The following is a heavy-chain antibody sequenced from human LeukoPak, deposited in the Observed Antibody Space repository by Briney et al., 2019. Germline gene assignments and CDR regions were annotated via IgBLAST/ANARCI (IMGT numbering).Heavy chain of an antibody. V-gene: IGHV4-59*08. D-gene: IGHD6-19*01. CDR3: ARGSGWYNYYYGMDV. CDR2: IYYSGST. J-gene: IGHJ6*02. Sequence: SETLSLTCTASGGSISSYYWSWIRQPPGKGLEWIGYIYYSGSTNYNPSLKSRVTISVDTSKNQFSLKLSSVTAADTAVYYCARGSGWYNYYYGMDVWGQGTTVTVSS. CDR1: GGSISSYY.